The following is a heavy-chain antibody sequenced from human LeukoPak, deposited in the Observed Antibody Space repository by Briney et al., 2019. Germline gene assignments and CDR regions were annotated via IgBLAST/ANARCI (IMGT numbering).Heavy chain of an antibody. CDR1: GGSISSSSYY. CDR2: IYYSGST. D-gene: IGHD5-18*01. Sequence: SETLSFTCTVSGGSISSSSYYWGWIRQPPGKGLEWIGSIYYSGSTYYNPSLKSRVTISVDTSKNQFSLKLSSVTAADTAVYCCARDIFAAMAYAFDIWGQGTMVTVSS. J-gene: IGHJ3*02. CDR3: ARDIFAAMAYAFDI. V-gene: IGHV4-39*07.